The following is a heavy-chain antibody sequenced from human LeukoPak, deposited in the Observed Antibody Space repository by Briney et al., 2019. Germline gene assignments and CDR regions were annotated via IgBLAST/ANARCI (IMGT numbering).Heavy chain of an antibody. Sequence: GGSLGLSCAASGFTFSSCAMTWVRQAPGKGLEWVSSISGSGGSTYYADSVKGRFTISKDTSKKTVHLQMNSLRAEDTAVYYCAKSGAQWLVQENWFDPWGQGTLVTVSS. D-gene: IGHD6-19*01. CDR2: ISGSGGST. V-gene: IGHV3-23*01. J-gene: IGHJ5*02. CDR3: AKSGAQWLVQENWFDP. CDR1: GFTFSSCA.